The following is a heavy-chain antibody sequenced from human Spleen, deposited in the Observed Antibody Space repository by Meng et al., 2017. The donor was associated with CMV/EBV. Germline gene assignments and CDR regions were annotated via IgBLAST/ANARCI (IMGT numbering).Heavy chain of an antibody. CDR1: GFTVSSNY. D-gene: IGHD1-26*01. Sequence: GESLKISCAASGFTVSSNYMSWVRQAPGKGLEWVSVIYSGGSTYYADSVKGRFTIARDNSKNTLYLQMNSLRAEDTAVYYCARVGHGMDVWGQGTTVTVSS. CDR3: ARVGHGMDV. J-gene: IGHJ6*02. CDR2: IYSGGST. V-gene: IGHV3-53*01.